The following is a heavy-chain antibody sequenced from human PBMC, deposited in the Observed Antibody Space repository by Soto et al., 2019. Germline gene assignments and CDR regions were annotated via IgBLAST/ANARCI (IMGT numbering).Heavy chain of an antibody. D-gene: IGHD1-7*01. CDR3: ARSDNRNSLYGVDV. J-gene: IGHJ6*02. CDR1: SGSLSGYY. V-gene: IGHV4-34*01. Sequence: PSETLSLTCAVNSGSLSGYYWSWIRQSPGKGLEWIGEINHRGSSDYNPSLKSRVTTSIDASKNHVTLELTSVTAADTAVYYCARSDNRNSLYGVDVWGQGTAVTVSS. CDR2: INHRGSS.